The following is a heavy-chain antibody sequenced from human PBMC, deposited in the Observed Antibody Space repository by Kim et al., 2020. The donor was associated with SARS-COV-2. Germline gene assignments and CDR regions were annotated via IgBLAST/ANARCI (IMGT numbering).Heavy chain of an antibody. CDR1: GYSFTSYW. V-gene: IGHV5-10-1*01. CDR3: ARGSDCSGGSCHDSRLTGEDYYYYYGMDV. CDR2: IDPSDSYT. D-gene: IGHD2-15*01. J-gene: IGHJ6*02. Sequence: GESLKISCKGSGYSFTSYWISWVRQMPGKGLEWMGRIDPSDSYTNYSPSFQGHVTISADKSISTAYLQWSSLKASDTAMYYCARGSDCSGGSCHDSRLTGEDYYYYYGMDVWGQGTTVTVSS.